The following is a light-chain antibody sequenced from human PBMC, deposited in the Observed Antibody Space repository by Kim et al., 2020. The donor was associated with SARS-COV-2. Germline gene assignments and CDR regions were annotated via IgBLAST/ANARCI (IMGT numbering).Light chain of an antibody. CDR2: GAS. Sequence: EIVMTQSPATLSVSPGERATLSCRASQSVSNSLAWYQQKPGQAPRLLIYGASTRATGIPARFSGSGSGTEFTLTISSLQSEDFAVYYCQQYSAWPPAHTFGQGTKLEI. V-gene: IGKV3-15*01. CDR3: QQYSAWPPAHT. J-gene: IGKJ2*01. CDR1: QSVSNS.